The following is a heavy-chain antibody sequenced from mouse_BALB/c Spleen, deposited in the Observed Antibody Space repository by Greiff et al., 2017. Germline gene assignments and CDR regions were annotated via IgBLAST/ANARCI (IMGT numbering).Heavy chain of an antibody. CDR3: AREATVPWFAY. V-gene: IGHV5-6-5*01. D-gene: IGHD1-1*01. Sequence: DVMLVESGGGLVKPGGSLKLSCPASGFTFSSYAISWVRQSPGKRLEWVASISSGGSTYYPDSVKGRFTISRDNARNILYLQMSSLRSEDTAMYYCAREATVPWFAYWSQGTLVTVGA. CDR1: GFTFSSYA. J-gene: IGHJ3*01. CDR2: ISSGGST.